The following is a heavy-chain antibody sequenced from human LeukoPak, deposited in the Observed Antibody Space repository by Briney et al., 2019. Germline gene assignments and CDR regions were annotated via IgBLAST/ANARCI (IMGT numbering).Heavy chain of an antibody. Sequence: SETLSLTCTVSGGSISSGSYYWGWIRQPPGKGLEWIGEINHSGSTNYNPSLKSRVTISVDTSKNQFSLKLSSVTAADTAVYYCARVLCSGGSCYFAFDIWGQGTMVTVSS. CDR2: INHSGST. J-gene: IGHJ3*02. V-gene: IGHV4-39*07. D-gene: IGHD2-15*01. CDR1: GGSISSGSYY. CDR3: ARVLCSGGSCYFAFDI.